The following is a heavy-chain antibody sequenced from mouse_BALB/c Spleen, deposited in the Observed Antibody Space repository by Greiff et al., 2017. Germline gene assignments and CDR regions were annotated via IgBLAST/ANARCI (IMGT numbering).Heavy chain of an antibody. Sequence: EVQVVESGGDLVKPGGSLKLSCAASGFTFSSYGMSWVRQTPDKRLEWVATISSGGSYTYYPDSVKGRFTISRDNAKNTLYLQMSSLKSEDTAMYYCAREENDPWFAYWGQGTLVTVSA. CDR2: ISSGGSYT. V-gene: IGHV5-6*01. CDR3: AREENDPWFAY. CDR1: GFTFSSYG. J-gene: IGHJ3*01. D-gene: IGHD2-3*01.